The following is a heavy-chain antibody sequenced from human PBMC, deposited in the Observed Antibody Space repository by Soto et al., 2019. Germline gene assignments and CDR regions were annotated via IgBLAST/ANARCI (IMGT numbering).Heavy chain of an antibody. CDR2: ISYDGSNK. J-gene: IGHJ3*02. Sequence: SLRLSCAASGFTFSSYGMHWVRQAPGKGLEWVAVISYDGSNKYYADSVKGRFTISRDNSKNTLYLQMNSLRAEDTAVYYCAKDWYPVAARPWYAFDIWGQGTMVT. CDR3: AKDWYPVAARPWYAFDI. V-gene: IGHV3-30*18. D-gene: IGHD6-6*01. CDR1: GFTFSSYG.